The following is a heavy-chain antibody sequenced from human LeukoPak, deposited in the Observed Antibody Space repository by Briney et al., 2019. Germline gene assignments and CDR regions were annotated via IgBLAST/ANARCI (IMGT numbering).Heavy chain of an antibody. CDR3: ARDLRWELRPSFDY. J-gene: IGHJ4*02. CDR2: IFHSGST. CDR1: DDSISRGYY. Sequence: PSETLSLTCTVSDDSISRGYYWGWIRQPPGKGLEWIGSIFHSGSTHYNPSLKSRVTISVDTSKNQFSLKLSSVTAADTAVYYCARDLRWELRPSFDYWGQGTLVTVSS. D-gene: IGHD1-26*01. V-gene: IGHV4-38-2*02.